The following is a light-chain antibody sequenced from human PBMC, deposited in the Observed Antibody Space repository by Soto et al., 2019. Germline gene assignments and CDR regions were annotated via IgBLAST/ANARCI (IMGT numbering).Light chain of an antibody. Sequence: QSVLTQPPSASGTPGQRVTISCSGSSSNIGANTVSWYQQLPGTAPKLLIYSNDQRPSGVPDRFSGSKSGASASLAISGRQSEDEADYSCAVWDDSLNGPVFGGGTQLTVL. CDR2: SND. CDR1: SSNIGANT. J-gene: IGLJ3*02. CDR3: AVWDDSLNGPV. V-gene: IGLV1-44*01.